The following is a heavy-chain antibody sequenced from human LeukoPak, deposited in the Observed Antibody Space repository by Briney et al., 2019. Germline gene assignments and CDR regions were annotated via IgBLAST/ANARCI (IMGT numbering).Heavy chain of an antibody. J-gene: IGHJ4*02. CDR2: INTDGSST. D-gene: IGHD4-23*01. CDR3: ARGGGNFPFGY. CDR1: GFIFSSYW. V-gene: IGHV3-74*01. Sequence: GGSLRLSCAASGFIFSSYWMHWVRQAPGKGLVWVSRINTDGSSTTYADSVKGRFTISRDNAKNTVYLQMNSLRAEDTAVYYCARGGGNFPFGYWGQGTLVTVSS.